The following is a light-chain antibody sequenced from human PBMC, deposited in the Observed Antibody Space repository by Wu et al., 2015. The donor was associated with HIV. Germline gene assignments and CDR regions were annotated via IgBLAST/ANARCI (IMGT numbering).Light chain of an antibody. CDR3: QQYGDSRT. CDR2: AAS. V-gene: IGKV3-20*01. J-gene: IGKJ1*01. CDR1: QSVSSNY. Sequence: EIVLTQSPGTLSLSPGERATLSCRASQSVSSNYLAWYQKKSGQAPRLLIYAASSRATGIPDRFSGGGSGTDFTLTISRLEPEDFAVYYCQQYGDSRTFGQGTKVEI.